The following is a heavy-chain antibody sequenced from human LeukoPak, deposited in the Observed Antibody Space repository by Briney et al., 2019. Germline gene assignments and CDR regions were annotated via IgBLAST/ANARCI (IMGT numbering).Heavy chain of an antibody. CDR3: TRPAASGYDSPANY. CDR2: IYPGDSDT. Sequence: GESLKISCKGSGYSFTTYWIGWVRQMPGKGLEWLGIIYPGDSDTRYSPSFQGQGTISADKSISTAYLQWSSLKASDTAMYYCTRPAASGYDSPANYWGQGTLVTVSS. D-gene: IGHD5-12*01. CDR1: GYSFTTYW. V-gene: IGHV5-51*01. J-gene: IGHJ4*02.